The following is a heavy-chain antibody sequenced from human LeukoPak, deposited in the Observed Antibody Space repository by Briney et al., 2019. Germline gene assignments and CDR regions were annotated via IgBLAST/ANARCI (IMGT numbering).Heavy chain of an antibody. CDR1: GGSISSSSYY. Sequence: SETLSLTCTVSGGSISSSSYYWGWIRQPPGKGLEWIGSIYYSGSTYYNPSLKSRVTISVDTSKNQFSLKLSSVTAADTAVYYCASTMYHYGSGYYGGQGTLVTASS. J-gene: IGHJ4*02. CDR2: IYYSGST. V-gene: IGHV4-39*01. CDR3: ASTMYHYGSGYY. D-gene: IGHD3-10*01.